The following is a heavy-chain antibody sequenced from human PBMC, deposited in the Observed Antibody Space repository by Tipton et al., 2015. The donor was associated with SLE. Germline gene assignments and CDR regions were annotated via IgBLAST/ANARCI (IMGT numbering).Heavy chain of an antibody. CDR1: GVTISSNF. Sequence: SLRLSCAASGVTISSNFMSWVRQAPGKGLEWVSVFFGADSTYYADSVKGRFIVSRDSSKNTLFLQMNSLRAEDTAAYYCARGPVSGRRYFDFWGQGTLVTVSS. J-gene: IGHJ4*02. V-gene: IGHV3-66*01. D-gene: IGHD6-19*01. CDR2: FFGADST. CDR3: ARGPVSGRRYFDF.